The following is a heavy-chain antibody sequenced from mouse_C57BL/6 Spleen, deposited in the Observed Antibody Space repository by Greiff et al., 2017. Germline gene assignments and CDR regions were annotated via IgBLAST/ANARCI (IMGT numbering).Heavy chain of an antibody. CDR3: DRWGLRQGDYYFDY. J-gene: IGHJ2*01. Sequence: QVQLQQSGAELARPGASVKLSCKASGYTFTSYWMHWVKQRPGQGLEWIGNINPGSGYTNYNQKFKDKATLTADKSSSTAYMQLSSLTYEDSAVYYCDRWGLRQGDYYFDYWGQGTTLTVSS. V-gene: IGHV1-7*01. CDR1: GYTFTSYW. CDR2: INPGSGYT. D-gene: IGHD2-4*01.